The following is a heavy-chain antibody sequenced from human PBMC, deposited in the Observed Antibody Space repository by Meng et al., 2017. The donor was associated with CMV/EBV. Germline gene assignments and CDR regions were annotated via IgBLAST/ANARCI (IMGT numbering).Heavy chain of an antibody. Sequence: SGFPFSSSAMHWVRQAPGKGLEWVAVISYDGSNKYYADSVKGRFTISRDNSKNTLYLQMNSLRAEDTAVYYCARVFVRGVIKNNWFDPWGQGTLVTVSS. CDR1: GFPFSSSA. CDR2: ISYDGSNK. V-gene: IGHV3-30-3*01. J-gene: IGHJ5*02. D-gene: IGHD3-10*01. CDR3: ARVFVRGVIKNNWFDP.